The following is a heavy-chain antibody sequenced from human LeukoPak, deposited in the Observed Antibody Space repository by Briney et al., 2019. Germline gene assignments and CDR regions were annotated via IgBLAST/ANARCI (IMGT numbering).Heavy chain of an antibody. CDR2: IRSKAYGGTT. J-gene: IGHJ4*02. V-gene: IGHV3-49*04. CDR1: GFTFSDYA. CDR3: TRDSAVDCSGGSCYSFDY. Sequence: SGGSLRLSCTASGFTFSDYAMSWVRQAPGKGLEWVGFIRSKAYGGTTEYAASVKGRFTISRDDSKSIAYLQMNSLKTEDTAVYYCTRDSAVDCSGGSCYSFDYWGQGTLVTASS. D-gene: IGHD2-15*01.